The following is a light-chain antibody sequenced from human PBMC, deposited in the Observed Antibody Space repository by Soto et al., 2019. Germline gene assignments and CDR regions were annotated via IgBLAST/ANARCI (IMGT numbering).Light chain of an antibody. V-gene: IGLV2-11*01. J-gene: IGLJ2*01. CDR3: CSYAGSYLV. Sequence: QSALTQPRSVSGSPGQSVTISCIGTSRDVGGYNYVSWYQQQPGKAPKLMIYDVNERPSGVPDRFSGSKSGNTASLICSGLQTEDEAEYYCCSYAGSYLVFGGGTKLTVL. CDR1: SRDVGGYNY. CDR2: DVN.